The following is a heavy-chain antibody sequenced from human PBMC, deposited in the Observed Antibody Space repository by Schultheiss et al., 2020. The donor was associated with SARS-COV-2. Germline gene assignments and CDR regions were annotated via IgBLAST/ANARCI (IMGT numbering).Heavy chain of an antibody. V-gene: IGHV3-33*01. CDR1: GFTFSSYG. Sequence: GGSLRLSCAASGFTFSSYGMHWVRQAPGKGLEWVAVIWYDGSNKYYADSVKGRFTISRDNSKNTLYLQMNSLRAEDTAVYYCARDSPRYGDYFFDYWGQGTLVTVSS. D-gene: IGHD4-17*01. CDR3: ARDSPRYGDYFFDY. J-gene: IGHJ4*02. CDR2: IWYDGSNK.